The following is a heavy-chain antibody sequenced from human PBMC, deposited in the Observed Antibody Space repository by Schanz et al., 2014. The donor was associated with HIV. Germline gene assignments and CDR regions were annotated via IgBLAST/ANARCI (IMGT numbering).Heavy chain of an antibody. CDR3: ARVEGPPTFYYYYYGSDV. V-gene: IGHV3-33*01. D-gene: IGHD4-4*01. Sequence: QVQLVESGGGVFQPGRSLRLSCAASGFTFSSYGMHWVRQAPGKGLEWVAVIWYDGSNKYYADSVKGRFTISRDNSKNTLFLQMNSLRAEDTAVYYCARVEGPPTFYYYYYGSDVWGQGTAVTVSS. J-gene: IGHJ6*02. CDR1: GFTFSSYG. CDR2: IWYDGSNK.